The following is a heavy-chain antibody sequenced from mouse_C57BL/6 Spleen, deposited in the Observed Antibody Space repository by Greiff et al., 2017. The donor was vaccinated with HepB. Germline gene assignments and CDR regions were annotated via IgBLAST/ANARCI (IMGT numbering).Heavy chain of an antibody. V-gene: IGHV5-17*01. Sequence: EVKVVESGGGLVKPGGSLKLSCAASGFTFSDYGMHWVRQAPEKGLEWVAYISSGSSTIYYADTVKGRFTISRDNAKNTLFLQMTSLRSEDTAMYYWARGGNYGSPHWYFDVWGTGTTVTVSS. D-gene: IGHD1-1*01. CDR1: GFTFSDYG. J-gene: IGHJ1*03. CDR2: ISSGSSTI. CDR3: ARGGNYGSPHWYFDV.